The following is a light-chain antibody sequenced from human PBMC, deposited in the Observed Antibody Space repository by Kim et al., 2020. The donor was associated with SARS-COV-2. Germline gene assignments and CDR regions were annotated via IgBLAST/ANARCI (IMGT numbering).Light chain of an antibody. Sequence: ASVGDRVTIHCRASQNVSTYIAWYQQKPGQAPKMLIHGASSLQSGVPSMFSGSGSGTHFTLTISGLQPEDFATFYCQQSKHFPITFGGGTKVDIK. CDR3: QQSKHFPIT. CDR2: GAS. V-gene: IGKV1-12*01. J-gene: IGKJ4*01. CDR1: QNVSTY.